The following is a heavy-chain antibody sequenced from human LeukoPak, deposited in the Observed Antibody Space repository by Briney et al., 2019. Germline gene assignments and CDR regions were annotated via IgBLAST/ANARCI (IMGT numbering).Heavy chain of an antibody. J-gene: IGHJ4*02. CDR1: GGSFSGYY. CDR2: INHSGST. D-gene: IGHD1-26*01. V-gene: IGHV4-34*01. CDR3: ARRRGAAYFDY. Sequence: SETLSLTCAVYGGSFSGYYWSWIRQPPGKGLEWTGEINHSGSTNYNPSLKSRVTTSVDTSKNQFSLKLSSVTAADTAVYYCARRRGAAYFDYWGQGTLVTVSS.